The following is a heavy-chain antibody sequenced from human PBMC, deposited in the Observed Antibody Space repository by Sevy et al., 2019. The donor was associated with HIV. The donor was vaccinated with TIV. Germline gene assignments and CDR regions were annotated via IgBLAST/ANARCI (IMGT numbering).Heavy chain of an antibody. CDR3: AREAYDSSGYYPLHFDY. CDR1: GFTVSSNY. Sequence: GGSLRLSCAASGFTVSSNYRSWVRQAPGKGLEWVSVIYSGGSTYYADSVKGRFTISRDNSKNTLYLQMNSLRAEDTAVYYCAREAYDSSGYYPLHFDYWGQGTLVTVSS. V-gene: IGHV3-53*01. D-gene: IGHD3-22*01. J-gene: IGHJ4*02. CDR2: IYSGGST.